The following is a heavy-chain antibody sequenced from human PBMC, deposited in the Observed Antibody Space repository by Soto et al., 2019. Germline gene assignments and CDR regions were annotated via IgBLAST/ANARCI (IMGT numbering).Heavy chain of an antibody. CDR3: ARSIAVAGTRVDY. Sequence: ASVKVSCKGSGYTFTSYAMHWVRQAPGQRLEWMGWINAGNGNTKYSQKFQGRVTITRDTSASTAYMELSSLRSEDTAVYYCARSIAVAGTRVDYWGQGTLVTVSS. D-gene: IGHD6-19*01. CDR1: GYTFTSYA. V-gene: IGHV1-3*01. CDR2: INAGNGNT. J-gene: IGHJ4*02.